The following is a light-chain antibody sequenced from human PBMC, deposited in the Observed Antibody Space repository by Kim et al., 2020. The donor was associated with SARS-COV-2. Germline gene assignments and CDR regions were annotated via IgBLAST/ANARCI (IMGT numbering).Light chain of an antibody. CDR1: RNVVIN. CDR3: QQRGSWTPALT. J-gene: IGKJ4*01. Sequence: PAGSTTPSCSTSRNVVINLAWDQQKPGQAPRLLIYDAAIRAAGIPNRFSGSGSGSDFTLTIGSLAPEDFAIYYCQQRGSWTPALTFGGGTKVDIK. V-gene: IGKV3-11*01. CDR2: DAA.